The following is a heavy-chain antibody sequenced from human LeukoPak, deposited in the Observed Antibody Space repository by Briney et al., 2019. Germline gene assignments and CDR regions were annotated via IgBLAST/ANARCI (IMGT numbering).Heavy chain of an antibody. D-gene: IGHD1-26*01. Sequence: GRSLRLSCAASGFTFSSYGMHWVRQAPGKGLEWVAVISYDGSNKYYADSVKGRFTISRDNSKNTLYLQMNSLRAEDTAVYYCAKGLGSYPILDYWGQGTLVTVS. CDR2: ISYDGSNK. CDR1: GFTFSSYG. V-gene: IGHV3-30*18. J-gene: IGHJ4*02. CDR3: AKGLGSYPILDY.